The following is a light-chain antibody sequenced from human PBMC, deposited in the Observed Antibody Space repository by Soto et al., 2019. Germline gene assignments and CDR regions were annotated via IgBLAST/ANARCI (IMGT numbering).Light chain of an antibody. CDR1: SSNIGNNF. V-gene: IGLV1-51*01. Sequence: QSVLTQPPSVSAAPGQKVTMSCSGSSSNIGNNFVAWYQQLPGTAPKLLIYDDTKRPYGIPGRFSGSKSGTSATLGITGLQTGDEADYHCGAWDRSLGVVVFGGGTKVTVL. J-gene: IGLJ3*02. CDR3: GAWDRSLGVVV. CDR2: DDT.